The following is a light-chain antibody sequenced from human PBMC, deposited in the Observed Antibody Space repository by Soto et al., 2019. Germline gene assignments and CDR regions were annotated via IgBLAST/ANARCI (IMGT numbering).Light chain of an antibody. CDR1: QNIDTF. CDR2: AAS. V-gene: IGKV1-39*01. CDR3: QQSYSSPFT. Sequence: DLQMTQSPSSLSASIGDRVTITCRTSQNIDTFLNWYQQKPGKAPKLLIYAASLLQIGVPSSFSGSGSGTDFTLAINSLQPEDFATYYCQQSYSSPFTFGPGTKVDI. J-gene: IGKJ3*01.